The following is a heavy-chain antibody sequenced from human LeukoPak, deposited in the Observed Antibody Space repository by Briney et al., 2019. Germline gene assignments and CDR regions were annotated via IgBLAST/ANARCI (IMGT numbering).Heavy chain of an antibody. CDR1: GFTFDDYA. CDR3: TRSSYSSSWFTKPGFSGSFDY. Sequence: GGSLRLSCTASGFTFDDYAMSWVRQAPGKGLEWVGFIRSKAYGGTTEYAASVKGRFTISRDDSKSIAYLQMNSLKTEDTAVYYCTRSSYSSSWFTKPGFSGSFDYWGQGTLVTVSS. D-gene: IGHD6-13*01. J-gene: IGHJ4*02. V-gene: IGHV3-49*04. CDR2: IRSKAYGGTT.